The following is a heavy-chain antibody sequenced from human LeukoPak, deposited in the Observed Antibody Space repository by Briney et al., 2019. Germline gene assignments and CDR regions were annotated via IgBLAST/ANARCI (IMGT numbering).Heavy chain of an antibody. Sequence: QAGGSLRLSCAASGFTFSSYDMSWVRQAPGKGLEWVSGIRGSGGSTYYADSVKGRFTISRDNSKNTLYLQMNSLRAEDTAVYYRAKELHWDQYGMDVWGQGTTVIVSS. CDR2: IRGSGGST. D-gene: IGHD4-11*01. V-gene: IGHV3-23*01. J-gene: IGHJ6*02. CDR3: AKELHWDQYGMDV. CDR1: GFTFSSYD.